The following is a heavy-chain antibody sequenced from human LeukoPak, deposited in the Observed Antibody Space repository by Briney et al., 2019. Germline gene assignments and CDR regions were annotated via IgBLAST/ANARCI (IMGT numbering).Heavy chain of an antibody. CDR3: ARGVFY. J-gene: IGHJ4*02. D-gene: IGHD3-3*01. V-gene: IGHV3-30-3*01. CDR1: GFTFSSYA. CDR2: ISYDGSNK. Sequence: GRSLRLSCAASGFTFSSYAMHWVRQAPGKGLEWVAVISYDGSNKYYADSVKGRFTISRDNSRNTLYLQMNSLRAEDTAVYYCARGVFYWGQGTLVTVSS.